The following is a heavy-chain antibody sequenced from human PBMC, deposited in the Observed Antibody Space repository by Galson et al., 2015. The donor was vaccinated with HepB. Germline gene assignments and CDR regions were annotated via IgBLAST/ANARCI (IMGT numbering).Heavy chain of an antibody. CDR3: ARAIRVDGSSPTDY. D-gene: IGHD6-13*01. Sequence: CAISGDSVSSNSAAWNWIRRSPSRGPEWLGRTYYRSKWYNDYAVSVKSRITINPDTSKNQFSLQLNSVTPEDTAVYYCARAIRVDGSSPTDYWGQGTLVTVSS. V-gene: IGHV6-1*01. J-gene: IGHJ4*02. CDR2: TYYRSKWYN. CDR1: GDSVSSNSAA.